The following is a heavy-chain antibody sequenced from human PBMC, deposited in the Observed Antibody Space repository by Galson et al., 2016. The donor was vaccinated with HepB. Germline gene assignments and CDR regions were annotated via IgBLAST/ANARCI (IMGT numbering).Heavy chain of an antibody. V-gene: IGHV1-46*01. CDR1: GYTFTNYY. CDR2: INPTGSST. CDR3: ARSPQWLEHFDY. Sequence: SCKASGYTFTNYYMHWVRQAPRQGLQWMGIINPTGSSTSYAQKFQGRVTLTRDTSTSTVYMELSSLRSEDTAVYYCARSPQWLEHFDYWGQGTLVTVS. J-gene: IGHJ4*02. D-gene: IGHD6-19*01.